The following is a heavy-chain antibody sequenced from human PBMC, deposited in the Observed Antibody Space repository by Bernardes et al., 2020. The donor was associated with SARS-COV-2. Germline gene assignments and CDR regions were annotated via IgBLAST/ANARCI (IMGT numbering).Heavy chain of an antibody. J-gene: IGHJ4*03. CDR2: IRSKANSHAT. CDR1: GFIFSDSA. Sequence: GGSLRLSCAASGFIFSDSAIHWVRQASGKGLEWVGRIRSKANSHATSSAASVQGRFTISRDDSKNTAYLQMNSLKTEDTAVYYCTIRLVPVGTFDYWGQGTLVTVS. D-gene: IGHD6-13*01. V-gene: IGHV3-73*01. CDR3: TIRLVPVGTFDY.